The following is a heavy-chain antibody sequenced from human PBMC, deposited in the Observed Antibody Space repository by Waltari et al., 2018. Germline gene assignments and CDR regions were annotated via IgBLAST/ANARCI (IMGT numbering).Heavy chain of an antibody. CDR1: GFSIGDTA. Sequence: EVQLVESGGGLVQPGRSLRLSCIVSGFSIGDTAMSWYRQAPGKGLEWVGFIRSRSYGGTPDYAGSVKGRLTISRDESKNIAYLQMDSLKTGDTAVYYCSRDISVTGMLLSLNWGQGTLVTVSS. CDR2: IRSRSYGGTP. J-gene: IGHJ4*02. V-gene: IGHV3-49*03. CDR3: SRDISVTGMLLSLN. D-gene: IGHD6-19*01.